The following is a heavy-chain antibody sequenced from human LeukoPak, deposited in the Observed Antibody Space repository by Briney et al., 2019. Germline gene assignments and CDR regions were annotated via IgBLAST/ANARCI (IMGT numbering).Heavy chain of an antibody. CDR1: GFTFSSYS. CDR2: ISSSSSYI. J-gene: IGHJ6*03. V-gene: IGHV3-21*01. CDR3: ARGKRSSGWYYYYYYMDV. D-gene: IGHD6-19*01. Sequence: PGGSLRLSCAASGFTFSSYSMNWVRQAPGKGLEWVSSISSSSSYIYYADSVKGRFTISRDNAKNSLYLQMNSLRAEDTAVYYCARGKRSSGWYYYYYYMDVWGKGTTVTVSS.